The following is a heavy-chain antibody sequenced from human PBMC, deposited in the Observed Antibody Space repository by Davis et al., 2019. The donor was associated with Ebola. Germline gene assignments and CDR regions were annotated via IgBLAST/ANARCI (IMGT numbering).Heavy chain of an antibody. CDR3: ARDPGYSYGRDY. D-gene: IGHD5-18*01. Sequence: ETLSLTCTVSGGSISSSSYYWGWIRQPPGKGLEWVSYISSSSSTIYYADSVKGRFTISRDNAKNSLYLQMNSLRDEDTAVYYCARDPGYSYGRDYWGQGTLVTVSS. J-gene: IGHJ4*02. CDR2: ISSSSSTI. V-gene: IGHV3-48*02. CDR1: GGSISSSS.